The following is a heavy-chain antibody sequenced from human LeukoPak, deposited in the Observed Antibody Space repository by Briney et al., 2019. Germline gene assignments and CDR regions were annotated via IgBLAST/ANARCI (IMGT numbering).Heavy chain of an antibody. CDR3: ARRSNKGPYSYITNDY. D-gene: IGHD5-18*01. CDR1: GGSISSSSYY. Sequence: PSETLSLTCTVSGGSISSSSYYWGWIRQPPGKGLEWIGSIYYSGSTYYNPSLKSRVTISVDTSKNQFSLKLSSVTAADTAVYYCARRSNKGPYSYITNDYWGQGTLVTVSS. V-gene: IGHV4-39*01. J-gene: IGHJ4*02. CDR2: IYYSGST.